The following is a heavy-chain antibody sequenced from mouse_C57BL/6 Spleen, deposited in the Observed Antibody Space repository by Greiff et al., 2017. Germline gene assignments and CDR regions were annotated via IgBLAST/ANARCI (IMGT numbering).Heavy chain of an antibody. V-gene: IGHV1-80*01. CDR2: IYPGDGDT. J-gene: IGHJ2*01. Sequence: QVQLQQSGAELVKPGASVKISCNASGYAFSSYWMNWVKQRPGKGLEWIGQIYPGDGDTNYNGKFKGKATLTADKSSSPAYMQLSSLTSEDSAVYFCATVRYGNFDYWGQGTTLTVSS. CDR3: ATVRYGNFDY. CDR1: GYAFSSYW. D-gene: IGHD2-1*01.